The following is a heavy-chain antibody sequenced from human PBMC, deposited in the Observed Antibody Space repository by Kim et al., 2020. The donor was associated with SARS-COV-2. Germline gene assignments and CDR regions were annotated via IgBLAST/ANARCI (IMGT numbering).Heavy chain of an antibody. J-gene: IGHJ4*02. CDR3: ARVGAVSPRV. CDR1: GGSFSGYY. Sequence: SETLSLTCAVYGGSFSGYYWSWIRQPPGKGLEWIGEINHSGSTNYNPSLKSRVTISVDTSKNQFSLKLSSVTAADTAVYYCARVGAVSPRVWGQGTLVTVSS. V-gene: IGHV4-34*01. D-gene: IGHD1-20*01. CDR2: INHSGST.